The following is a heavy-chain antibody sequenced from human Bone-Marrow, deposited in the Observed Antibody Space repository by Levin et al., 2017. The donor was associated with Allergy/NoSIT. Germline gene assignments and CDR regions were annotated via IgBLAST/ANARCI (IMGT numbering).Heavy chain of an antibody. D-gene: IGHD3-16*01. CDR3: ARDGVYYYYGMDV. Sequence: GSLRLSCAASGFTFSSYWMSWVRQAPGKGLEWVANIKQDGSEKYYVDSVKGRFTISRDNAKNSLYLQMNSLRAEDTAVYYCARDGVYYYYGMDVWGQGTTVTVSS. CDR1: GFTFSSYW. J-gene: IGHJ6*02. CDR2: IKQDGSEK. V-gene: IGHV3-7*01.